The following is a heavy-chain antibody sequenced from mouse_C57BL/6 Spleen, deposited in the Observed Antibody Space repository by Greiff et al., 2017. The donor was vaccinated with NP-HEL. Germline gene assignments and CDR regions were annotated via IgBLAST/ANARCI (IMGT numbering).Heavy chain of an antibody. J-gene: IGHJ4*01. D-gene: IGHD2-4*01. CDR1: GFTFSSYA. CDR2: ISDGGSYT. CDR3: ARDGDYDYVGAMDY. V-gene: IGHV5-4*01. Sequence: EVKLVESGGGLVKPGGSLKLSCAASGFTFSSYAMSWVRQTPEKRLEWVATISDGGSYTYYPDNVKGRFTTSRDNAKNNLYLQMSHLKSEDTAMYYCARDGDYDYVGAMDYWGQGTSVTVSS.